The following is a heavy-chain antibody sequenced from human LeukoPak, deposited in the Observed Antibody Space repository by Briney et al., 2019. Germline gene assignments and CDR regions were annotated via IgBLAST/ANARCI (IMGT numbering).Heavy chain of an antibody. CDR3: ARRRYYDSSGYRYYFDY. J-gene: IGHJ4*02. V-gene: IGHV4-61*01. Sequence: PSETLSLTCTVSGYSISSGYYWSWIRQPPGKGLEWIGYIYYSGSTNYNPYLKSRVTISVDTSKSQFSLKLSSVTAADTAVYYCARRRYYDSSGYRYYFDYWGQGTLVTVSS. CDR2: IYYSGST. CDR1: GYSISSGYY. D-gene: IGHD3-22*01.